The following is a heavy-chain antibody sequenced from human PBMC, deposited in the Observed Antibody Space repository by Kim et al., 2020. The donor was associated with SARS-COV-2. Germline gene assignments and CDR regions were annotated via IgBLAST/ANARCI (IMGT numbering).Heavy chain of an antibody. J-gene: IGHJ6*02. Sequence: SETLSLTCTVSGGSISSYYWSWIRQPPGKGLEWIGYIYYSGSTNYNPSLKSRVTISVDTSKNQFSLKLSSVTAADTAVYYCARDRWFGELLYSPRVAAYYYGMDVWGQGTTVTVSS. CDR3: ARDRWFGELLYSPRVAAYYYGMDV. D-gene: IGHD3-10*01. CDR2: IYYSGST. CDR1: GGSISSYY. V-gene: IGHV4-59*13.